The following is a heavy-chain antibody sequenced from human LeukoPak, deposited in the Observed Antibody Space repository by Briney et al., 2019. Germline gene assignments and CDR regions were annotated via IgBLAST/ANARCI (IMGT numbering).Heavy chain of an antibody. Sequence: GGSLRLSCAASGFTFSSYEMNWVRQAPGKGLEWVSYISSSGSTIYYADSVKGRFTISRGNAKNSLYLQMNSLRAEYTAVYYCARAEAYCGGDCYPNLWGQGTLVTVSS. CDR3: ARAEAYCGGDCYPNL. J-gene: IGHJ4*02. D-gene: IGHD2-21*02. V-gene: IGHV3-48*03. CDR2: ISSSGSTI. CDR1: GFTFSSYE.